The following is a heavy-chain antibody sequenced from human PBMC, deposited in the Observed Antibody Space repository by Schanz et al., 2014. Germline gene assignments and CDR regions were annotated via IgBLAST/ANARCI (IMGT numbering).Heavy chain of an antibody. Sequence: QVQLVQSGVEVKRPGASVRVSCKASGYSFTDYAIHWVRQAPGRGLEWMGGFHHEDGDTVYAQKFQGRVIMTEDTSTDTAYVELSRLTSEDTGVYYCAKVDRTRYYAMDVWGQGTTVTVSS. J-gene: IGHJ6*02. CDR3: AKVDRTRYYAMDV. D-gene: IGHD3-9*01. V-gene: IGHV1-24*01. CDR1: GYSFTDYA. CDR2: FHHEDGDT.